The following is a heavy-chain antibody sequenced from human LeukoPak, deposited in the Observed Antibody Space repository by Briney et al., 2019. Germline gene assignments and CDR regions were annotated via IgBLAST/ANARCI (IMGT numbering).Heavy chain of an antibody. V-gene: IGHV1-69*13. Sequence: ASVKVSCKASGGTFSSYAISWVRQAPGQGLEWMGGIIPIFGTANYAQKFQGRVTITADESTSTAYMELSSLRSEDTAVYYCARVVDSSSWWAPGQYYYYGMDVWGQGTTVTVSS. J-gene: IGHJ6*02. CDR3: ARVVDSSSWWAPGQYYYYGMDV. D-gene: IGHD6-13*01. CDR1: GGTFSSYA. CDR2: IIPIFGTA.